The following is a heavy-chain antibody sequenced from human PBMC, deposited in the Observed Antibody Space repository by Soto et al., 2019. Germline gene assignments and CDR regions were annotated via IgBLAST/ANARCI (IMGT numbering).Heavy chain of an antibody. CDR2: ISYDGSNK. CDR1: TFTFSSYA. V-gene: IGHV3-30-3*01. J-gene: IGHJ6*02. D-gene: IGHD2-2*01. CDR3: AREVPYGMDV. Sequence: QVQLVESGGGVVQPGRSLRLSCAACTFTFSSYATQWVRQAPGKGLEWVAVISYDGSNKYYADSVKGRFTISRDNSKNTLYLQMNSLTAEDTAVYYCAREVPYGMDVWGQGTTVTVSS.